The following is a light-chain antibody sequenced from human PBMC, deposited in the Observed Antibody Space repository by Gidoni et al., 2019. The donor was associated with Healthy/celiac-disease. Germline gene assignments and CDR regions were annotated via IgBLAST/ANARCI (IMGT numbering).Light chain of an antibody. Sequence: EIVLTQSPGTLSLSPGERATLSCRASQSVSSSYLAWYQQKPGQAPRLLIYGASSRATGIPDRFSGSGSGTDFPLTISRLEPEAFAVYYCQPYGSSPGTFGGGTKVEIK. CDR3: QPYGSSPGT. CDR1: QSVSSSY. V-gene: IGKV3-20*01. J-gene: IGKJ4*01. CDR2: GAS.